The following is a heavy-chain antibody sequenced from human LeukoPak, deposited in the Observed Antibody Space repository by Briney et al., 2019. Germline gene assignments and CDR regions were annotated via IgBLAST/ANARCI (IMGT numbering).Heavy chain of an antibody. D-gene: IGHD1-26*01. J-gene: IGHJ4*02. CDR1: VGSISSYY. V-gene: IGHV4-4*08. CDR2: ISYGGAT. Sequence: PSETLSLTCTVSVGSISSYYWSWTRQPPGKGLEWIGYISYGGATSYNPSLKRRVTISVDSPKNRFSLRLSSLTAADTALYYCGRDGGSLDYFDYWGPGSLVTVSS. CDR3: GRDGGSLDYFDY.